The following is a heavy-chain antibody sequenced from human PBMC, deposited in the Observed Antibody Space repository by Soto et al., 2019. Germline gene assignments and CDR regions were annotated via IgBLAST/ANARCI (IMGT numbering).Heavy chain of an antibody. J-gene: IGHJ5*02. CDR3: VRALRNTAMVDHWFDH. CDR2: IYESGDT. CDR1: GASVSTGAYY. D-gene: IGHD5-18*01. Sequence: TLSLTCTGSGASVSTGAYYWVWVRQGPGNGRECVVYIYESGDTYYNTSLKSSLTISLDRYNTKFSLGLTSVTAADKAVYYCVRALRNTAMVDHWFDHWGQGTLVTVSS. V-gene: IGHV4-31*03.